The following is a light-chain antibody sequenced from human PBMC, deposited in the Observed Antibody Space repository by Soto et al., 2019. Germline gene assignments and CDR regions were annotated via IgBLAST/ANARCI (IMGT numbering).Light chain of an antibody. CDR3: QQSYTSPAFT. V-gene: IGKV1-39*01. CDR2: AAS. CDR1: QSIGNF. Sequence: DIQMTQSPSSLSASIGDRVSITCRASQSIGNFLNWYQQKPGKLPKLLIYAASNLHSGVPSRFSGSGSGTEFTLTISSLQLEYFAAYYCQQSYTSPAFTFGPGTRVNAK. J-gene: IGKJ3*01.